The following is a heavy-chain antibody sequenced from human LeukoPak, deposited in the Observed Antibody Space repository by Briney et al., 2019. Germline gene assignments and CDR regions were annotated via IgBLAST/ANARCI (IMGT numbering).Heavy chain of an antibody. CDR2: INPNSGGT. Sequence: ASVKVSCKASGYTFTGYYMHWARQAPGQGLEWMGWINPNSGGTNYAQKFQGRVTMTRDTSISTAYMELSRLRSDDTAVYYCARGLPAQRYGSGRHNWFDPWGQGTLVTVSS. V-gene: IGHV1-2*02. J-gene: IGHJ5*02. CDR1: GYTFTGYY. CDR3: ARGLPAQRYGSGRHNWFDP. D-gene: IGHD3-10*01.